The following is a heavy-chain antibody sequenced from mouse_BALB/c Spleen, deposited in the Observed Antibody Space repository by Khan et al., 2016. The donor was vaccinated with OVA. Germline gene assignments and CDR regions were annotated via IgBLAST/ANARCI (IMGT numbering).Heavy chain of an antibody. J-gene: IGHJ3*01. Sequence: EVQLQESGPSLVKPSQTLSLTCSVTGDSITSGYLNWIRQFPGNKFEFMGYIIYTGSIYYNPSLKSRISITRHTSKNQYYIQLNSVTTEDTATTYCARSTYRYSFAYWGQGTLVTVSA. CDR3: ARSTYRYSFAY. CDR1: GDSITSGY. CDR2: IIYTGSI. V-gene: IGHV3-8*02. D-gene: IGHD2-14*01.